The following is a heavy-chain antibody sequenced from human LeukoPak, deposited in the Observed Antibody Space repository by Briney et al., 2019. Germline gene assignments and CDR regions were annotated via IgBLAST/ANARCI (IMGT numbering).Heavy chain of an antibody. J-gene: IGHJ4*02. Sequence: GASLRLSCAASGFNFNNYAMVWVRQAPGKGLEWVSSISPSGGTTYYTGSVKGRFTTSRDNSKNTLYLQMNSLRAEDTAVYYCAKGKGGRLQSIRLNSFDYWGQGTLVTVSS. CDR1: GFNFNNYA. CDR3: AKGKGGRLQSIRLNSFDY. CDR2: ISPSGGTT. D-gene: IGHD5-24*01. V-gene: IGHV3-23*01.